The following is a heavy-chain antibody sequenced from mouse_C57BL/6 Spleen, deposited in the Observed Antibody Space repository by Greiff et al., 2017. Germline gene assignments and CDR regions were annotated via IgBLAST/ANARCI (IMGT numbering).Heavy chain of an antibody. Sequence: EVQLVESGGGLVQPGGSMKLSCVASGFTFSNYWMNWVRQSPEKGLEWVAQIRLKSDNYATHYAESVKGRFTISRDDSKSSFYLQMNNLRAEDIGIDYCTSPPEGLLRVGNYYDCWGQGTTLTVSS. V-gene: IGHV6-3*01. CDR1: GFTFSNYW. CDR3: TSPPEGLLRVGNYYDC. J-gene: IGHJ2*01. CDR2: IRLKSDNYAT. D-gene: IGHD1-1*01.